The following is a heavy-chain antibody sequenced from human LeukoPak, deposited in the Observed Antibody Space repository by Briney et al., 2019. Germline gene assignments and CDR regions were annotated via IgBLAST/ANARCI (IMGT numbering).Heavy chain of an antibody. CDR1: GFTVSSNY. V-gene: IGHV4-59*02. CDR3: ARAHYGGKLGADDI. D-gene: IGHD4-23*01. J-gene: IGHJ3*02. CDR2: IYHSGST. Sequence: GSLRLSCAASGFTVSSNYMSWVRQPPGKGLEWIGYIYHSGSTYYNPPLKSRVTISVDTSKNQFSLKLSSVTAADTAVYYCARAHYGGKLGADDIWGQGTMVTVSS.